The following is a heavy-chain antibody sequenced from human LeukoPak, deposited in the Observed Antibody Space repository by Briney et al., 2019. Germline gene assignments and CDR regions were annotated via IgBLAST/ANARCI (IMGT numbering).Heavy chain of an antibody. CDR2: IIPIFGTA. CDR3: ARGGHIVVVTANLGY. Sequence: SVKVSCKASGGTFSSYAISWVRQAPGQGLEWMGGIIPIFGTANYAQKFQGRVTMTRDTSTSTVYMELSSLRSEDTAVYYCARGGHIVVVTANLGYWGQGTLVTVSS. V-gene: IGHV1-69*05. J-gene: IGHJ4*02. D-gene: IGHD2-21*02. CDR1: GGTFSSYA.